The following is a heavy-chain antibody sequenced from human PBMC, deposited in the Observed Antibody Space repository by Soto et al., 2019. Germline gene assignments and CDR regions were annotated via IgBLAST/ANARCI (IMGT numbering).Heavy chain of an antibody. CDR3: ARLTGYYAPDY. CDR1: GYTFTSYA. D-gene: IGHD3-9*01. V-gene: IGHV1-3*01. CDR2: ISAGNGNT. Sequence: GASVKVSCKASGYTFTSYAMHWVRQAPGQRLEWMGWISAGNGNTKYSQKFQGRVTITRDTSASTAYRQLSSLRSEATAVYYCARLTGYYAPDYWGQGTLVTVSS. J-gene: IGHJ4*02.